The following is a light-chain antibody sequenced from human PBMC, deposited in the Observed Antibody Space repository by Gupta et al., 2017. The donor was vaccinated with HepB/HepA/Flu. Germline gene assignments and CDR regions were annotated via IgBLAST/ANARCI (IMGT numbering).Light chain of an antibody. Sequence: QSALTQPASVSGSPGQSITISCTGTSSDVGGYNYVSWYQQHPGKAPKLMIYDVSNRPSGVSNRFSGSKSGNTASLTISGLQAEDEADYYFSSYTSSSTEVFGGVTKLTVL. CDR2: DVS. V-gene: IGLV2-14*03. CDR1: SSDVGGYNY. J-gene: IGLJ2*01. CDR3: SSYTSSSTEV.